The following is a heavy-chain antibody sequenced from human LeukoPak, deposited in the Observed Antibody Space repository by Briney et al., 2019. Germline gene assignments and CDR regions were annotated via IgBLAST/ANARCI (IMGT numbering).Heavy chain of an antibody. Sequence: GGSLRLSCAASGFTFSSYGMNWVRQAPGKGPEWVSSISTTSGYIYYADSVKGRFTISRDNAKNSLYLQMNSLRAEDTAVYYCAGYCSSTSCYAGISGWGQGTLVTVSS. D-gene: IGHD2-2*01. CDR2: ISTTSGYI. CDR3: AGYCSSTSCYAGISG. CDR1: GFTFSSYG. J-gene: IGHJ4*02. V-gene: IGHV3-21*01.